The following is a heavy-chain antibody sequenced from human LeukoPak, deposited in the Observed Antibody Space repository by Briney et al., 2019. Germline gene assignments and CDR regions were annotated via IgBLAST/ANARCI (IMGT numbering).Heavy chain of an antibody. V-gene: IGHV4-28*03. CDR3: ARVSNYDFWSGYYGYYMDV. CDR1: GYSISSSNW. Sequence: SETLSLTCAVSGYSISSSNWWGWTRQPPGKGLEWIGYIYYSGSTNYNPSLKSRVTISVDTSKNQFSLKLSSVTAADTAVYYCARVSNYDFWSGYYGYYMDVWGKGTTVTVSS. J-gene: IGHJ6*03. CDR2: IYYSGST. D-gene: IGHD3-3*01.